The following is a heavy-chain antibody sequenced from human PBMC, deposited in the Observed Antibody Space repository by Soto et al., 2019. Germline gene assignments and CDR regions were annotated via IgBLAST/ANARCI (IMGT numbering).Heavy chain of an antibody. D-gene: IGHD3-22*01. CDR1: GFAFSNYW. V-gene: IGHV3-7*04. CDR3: ARGDYYERSGPFSYAFDI. J-gene: IGHJ3*02. Sequence: SGGSLRLSCVASGFAFSNYWMSWVRQAPGKGLEWVANIKQDGSQKWYVDSVKGRFTISRDNAKNSLYLQMNGLRAEDTAVYYCARGDYYERSGPFSYAFDIWCQGTMVTVSS. CDR2: IKQDGSQK.